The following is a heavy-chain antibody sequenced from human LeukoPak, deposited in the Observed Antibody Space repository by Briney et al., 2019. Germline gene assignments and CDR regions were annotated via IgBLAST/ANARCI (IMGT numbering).Heavy chain of an antibody. CDR3: ARDRHDYTHYFDY. D-gene: IGHD4-11*01. V-gene: IGHV3-7*01. CDR1: GFTFSSYS. J-gene: IGHJ4*02. Sequence: GGSLRLSCAASGFTFSSYSMNWVRQAPGKGLEWVANIKQDASEKYYVDSVKGRFTISRDNAKNSLYLQMNSLRADDTAVYYCARDRHDYTHYFDYWGQGTLVTVSS. CDR2: IKQDASEK.